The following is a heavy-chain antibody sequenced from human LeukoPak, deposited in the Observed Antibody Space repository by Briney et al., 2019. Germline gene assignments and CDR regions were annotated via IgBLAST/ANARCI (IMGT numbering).Heavy chain of an antibody. CDR1: GFTFGSYW. V-gene: IGHV3-7*05. Sequence: PGGSLRLSCAASGFTFGSYWMSWLRQAPGKGLEWVANIRDDGSEIYNVDSVKGRFTFSRDNAKNSLYLQMNSLRDEDTAVYYCARHGPYCLDSWGQGTLVTVSS. CDR3: ARHGPYCLDS. D-gene: IGHD1-26*01. CDR2: IRDDGSEI. J-gene: IGHJ4*02.